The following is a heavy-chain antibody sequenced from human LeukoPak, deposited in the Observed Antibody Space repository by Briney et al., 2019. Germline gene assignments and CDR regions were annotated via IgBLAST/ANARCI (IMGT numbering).Heavy chain of an antibody. CDR1: GFTFSSYA. Sequence: GGSLRLSCAASGFTFSSYAMHWVRQAPGKGLEWVAVILHDGSNKQYADSVKGRFTISRGNSKNTLYLQMNSLRAEDTAVYYCATLSGDSHGYDYWGQGTLVTVSS. V-gene: IGHV3-30*03. CDR2: ILHDGSNK. D-gene: IGHD5-18*01. CDR3: ATLSGDSHGYDY. J-gene: IGHJ4*02.